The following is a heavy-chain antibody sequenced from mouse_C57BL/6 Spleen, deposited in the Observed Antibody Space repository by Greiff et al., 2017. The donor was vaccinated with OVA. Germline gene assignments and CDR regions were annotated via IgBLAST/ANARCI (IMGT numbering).Heavy chain of an antibody. CDR3: ARGYYDYDEGYAMDY. J-gene: IGHJ4*01. D-gene: IGHD2-4*01. CDR1: GYTFTSYW. Sequence: VQLQQSGAELVMPGASVKLSCKASGYTFTSYWMHWVKQRPGQGLEWIGEIDPSDSYTNYNQKFKGKSTLTVDKSSSTAYMPLSSLTSEDSAVYYCARGYYDYDEGYAMDYWGQGTSVTVSS. V-gene: IGHV1-69*01. CDR2: IDPSDSYT.